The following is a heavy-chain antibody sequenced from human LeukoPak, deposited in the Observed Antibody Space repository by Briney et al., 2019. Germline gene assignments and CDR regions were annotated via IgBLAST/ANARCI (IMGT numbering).Heavy chain of an antibody. D-gene: IGHD6-13*01. Sequence: SETLSLTCTVSGYSISSGYYWGWIRQPPGKGLEWIGSIFHSGKTYYNPSLKSRLTISVDTSKNQFSLKLSSVTAADTAVYYCARDLAAAGTAWGQGTLVTVSS. CDR1: GYSISSGYY. CDR2: IFHSGKT. CDR3: ARDLAAAGTA. V-gene: IGHV4-38-2*02. J-gene: IGHJ4*02.